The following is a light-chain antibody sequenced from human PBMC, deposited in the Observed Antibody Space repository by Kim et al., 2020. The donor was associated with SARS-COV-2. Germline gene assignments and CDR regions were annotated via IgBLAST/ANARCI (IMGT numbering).Light chain of an antibody. CDR1: SSGVGGYNY. Sequence: QSVTISCTGTSSGVGGYNYVSWYQQHPGKAPKLMIYDVSKRPSGVPDRFSGSKSGNTASLTISGLQAEDEADYYCCSYAGSYTLYVFGTGTKVTVL. CDR3: CSYAGSYTLYV. CDR2: DVS. J-gene: IGLJ1*01. V-gene: IGLV2-11*01.